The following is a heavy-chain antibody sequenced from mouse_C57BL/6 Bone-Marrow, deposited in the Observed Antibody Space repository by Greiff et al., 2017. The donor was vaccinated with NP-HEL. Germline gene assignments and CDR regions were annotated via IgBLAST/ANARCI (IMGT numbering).Heavy chain of an antibody. J-gene: IGHJ3*01. CDR2: IDPSDSET. CDR3: ARGEGIYYDYRFAY. CDR1: GYTFTSYW. D-gene: IGHD2-4*01. V-gene: IGHV1-52*01. Sequence: QVQLQQPGAELVRPGSSVKLSCKASGYTFTSYWMHWVKQRPIQGLEWIGNIDPSDSETHYNQKFKDKATLTVDKSSSTAYMQLSSLTSEDSAVYYCARGEGIYYDYRFAYWGQGTLVTVSA.